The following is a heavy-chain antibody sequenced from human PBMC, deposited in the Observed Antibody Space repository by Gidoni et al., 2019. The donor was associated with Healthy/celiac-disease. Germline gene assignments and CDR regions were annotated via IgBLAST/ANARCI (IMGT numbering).Heavy chain of an antibody. V-gene: IGHV4-34*01. CDR2: INHSGST. Sequence: QVQLQQSGAGLLKPSETLSLTCAVYVGSFSGSYWSWIRQPPGKGLEWIGEINHSGSTTYNPSLKSRVTISVDTSKNQFSLKLSSGTAADTAVYYCASRSRVVVVAATRGGFDYWGQGTLVTVSS. CDR3: ASRSRVVVVAATRGGFDY. J-gene: IGHJ4*02. CDR1: VGSFSGSY. D-gene: IGHD2-15*01.